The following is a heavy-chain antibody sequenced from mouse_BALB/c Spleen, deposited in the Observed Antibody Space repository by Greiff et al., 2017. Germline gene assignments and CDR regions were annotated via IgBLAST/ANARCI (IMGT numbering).Heavy chain of an antibody. CDR3: ATPDLLWLRTGAY. CDR2: IWAGGST. Sequence: VHLVESGPGLVAPSQSLSITCTVSGFSLTSYGVHWVRQPPGKGLEWLGVIWAGGSTNYNSALMSRLSISKDNSKSQVFLKMNSLQTDDTAMYYCATPDLLWLRTGAYWGQGTLVTVSA. J-gene: IGHJ3*01. D-gene: IGHD2-2*01. CDR1: GFSLTSYG. V-gene: IGHV2-9*02.